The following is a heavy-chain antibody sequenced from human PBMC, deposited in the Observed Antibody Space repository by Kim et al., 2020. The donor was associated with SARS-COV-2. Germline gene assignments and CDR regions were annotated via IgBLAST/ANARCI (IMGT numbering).Heavy chain of an antibody. CDR2: IYYSGST. V-gene: IGHV4-59*08. J-gene: IGHJ4*02. CDR3: ARQVLGYYDSSGYYYFDY. CDR1: GGSISSYY. Sequence: SETLSLTCTVSGGSISSYYWSWIRQPPGKGLEWIGYIYYSGSTNYNPSLKSRVTISVDTSKNQFSLKLSSVTAADTAVYYCARQVLGYYDSSGYYYFDYWGQGTLVTVSS. D-gene: IGHD3-22*01.